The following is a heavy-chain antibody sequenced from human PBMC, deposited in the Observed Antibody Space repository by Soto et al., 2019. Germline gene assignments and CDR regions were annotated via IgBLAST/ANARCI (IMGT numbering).Heavy chain of an antibody. CDR2: IGVAGNT. J-gene: IGHJ6*02. D-gene: IGHD3-3*01. CDR1: GFNLSAHD. Sequence: EVHLVESGGGLVQPGGSLTLSCAASGFNLSAHDMHWVRQVKGKGLEWVSAIGVAGNTFESAAAKGRFTIIRKNAKNSMYLQMKSLSAGDTAVYFCARGADFWSGARYYHYAYDLDVWGHGTTVTVSS. V-gene: IGHV3-13*01. CDR3: ARGADFWSGARYYHYAYDLDV.